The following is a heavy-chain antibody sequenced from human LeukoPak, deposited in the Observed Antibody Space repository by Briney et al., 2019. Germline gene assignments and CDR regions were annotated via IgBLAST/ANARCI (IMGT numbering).Heavy chain of an antibody. CDR2: INYSGGT. J-gene: IGHJ4*02. D-gene: IGHD1-26*01. V-gene: IGHV4-39*01. Sequence: PSETLSPTCTVSGGSITINTYSWGWIRQPPGKGLEWIGTINYSGGTSYKPSLKSRVTISVDTSKNQFSLTLSSVTAADTAVYYCWAIVVSTKLDYWGQGTLVTVSS. CDR1: GGSITINTYS. CDR3: WAIVVSTKLDY.